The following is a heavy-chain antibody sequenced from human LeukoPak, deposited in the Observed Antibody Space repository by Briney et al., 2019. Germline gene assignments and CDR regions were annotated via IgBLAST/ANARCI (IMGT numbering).Heavy chain of an antibody. D-gene: IGHD3-16*02. CDR2: IYSGGST. CDR3: AREVIHDAFDI. CDR1: GFTFSSNY. V-gene: IGHV3-53*01. J-gene: IGHJ3*02. Sequence: GGSLRLSCAASGFTFSSNYMSWVRQAPGKGLEWVSVIYSGGSTYYADSVKGRFTISRDNSKNTLYLQMNSLRAEDTAVYYCAREVIHDAFDIWGQGTMVTVSS.